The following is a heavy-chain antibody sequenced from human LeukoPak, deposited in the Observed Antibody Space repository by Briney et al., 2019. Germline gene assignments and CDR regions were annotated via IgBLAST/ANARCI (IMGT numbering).Heavy chain of an antibody. CDR3: ARGPYSSSWYDY. CDR1: GFTFSSYA. D-gene: IGHD6-13*01. CDR2: ISYDGSNK. Sequence: GGSLRLSCAASGFTFSSYAMHWVRQAPGKGLEWVAVISYDGSNKYYADSVKGRFTISRDNSKNTLCLQMNSLRAEDTAVYYCARGPYSSSWYDYWGQGTLVTVSS. V-gene: IGHV3-30-3*01. J-gene: IGHJ4*02.